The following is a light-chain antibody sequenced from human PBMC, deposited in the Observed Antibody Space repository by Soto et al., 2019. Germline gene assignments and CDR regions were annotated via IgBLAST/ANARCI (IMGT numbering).Light chain of an antibody. Sequence: QSALTQPASVSGSPGQSITISCSGSSGDVGNYDLVSWYQQIPGKAPQLMIFEVSRRPSRVSDRFSGSKSGNTASLTISGLQAEDEGDFYCCSYTNINTRACVFGTGTKLTVL. V-gene: IGLV2-14*02. CDR2: EVS. CDR1: SGDVGNYDL. CDR3: CSYTNINTRACV. J-gene: IGLJ1*01.